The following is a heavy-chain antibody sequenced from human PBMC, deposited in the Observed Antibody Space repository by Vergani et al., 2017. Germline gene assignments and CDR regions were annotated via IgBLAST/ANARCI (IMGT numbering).Heavy chain of an antibody. CDR2: INHSGST. CDR1: GGSFSGYY. V-gene: IGHV4-34*01. D-gene: IGHD3-10*01. J-gene: IGHJ6*02. Sequence: QVQLQQWGAGLLKPSETLSLTCAVYGGSFSGYYWSWIRQPPGKGLEWIGEINHSGSTNYNPSLKSRVTISVDTSKNQFSLKLSSVTAAYTAVYYCARGTRYYGSGRYYGMDVWGQGTTVTVSS. CDR3: ARGTRYYGSGRYYGMDV.